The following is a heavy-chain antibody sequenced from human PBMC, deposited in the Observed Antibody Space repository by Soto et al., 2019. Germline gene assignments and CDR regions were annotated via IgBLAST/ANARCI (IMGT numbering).Heavy chain of an antibody. J-gene: IGHJ4*02. V-gene: IGHV3-33*01. CDR3: ARDQGRGYNYGFDY. CDR1: GFTFSSYG. CDR2: IWYDGSNK. D-gene: IGHD5-18*01. Sequence: QVQLVESGGGVVQPGRSLRLSCAASGFTFSSYGMHWVRQAPGKGLEWVAVIWYDGSNKYYADSVKGRFTISRDNSNNTLYLQMNSLRAEDTAVYYCARDQGRGYNYGFDYWGQGTLVTVSS.